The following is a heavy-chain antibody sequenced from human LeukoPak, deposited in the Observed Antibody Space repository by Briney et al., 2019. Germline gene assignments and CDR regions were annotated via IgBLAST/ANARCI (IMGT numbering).Heavy chain of an antibody. CDR3: ARGGAVVAKDVDAFDI. CDR2: ISSSSSYI. CDR1: GFTFSIYS. J-gene: IGHJ3*02. Sequence: GGSLRLSCAASGFTFSIYSMNWVRQAPGKGLEWVSSISSSSSYIYYADSVKGRFTISRDNAKNSLYLQMNSLRAEDTAVYYCARGGAVVAKDVDAFDIWGQGTMVTVSS. V-gene: IGHV3-21*01. D-gene: IGHD3-22*01.